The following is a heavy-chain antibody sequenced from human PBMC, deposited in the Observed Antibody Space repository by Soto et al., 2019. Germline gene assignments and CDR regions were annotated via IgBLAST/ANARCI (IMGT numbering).Heavy chain of an antibody. D-gene: IGHD6-13*01. CDR2: IYPGDSDT. V-gene: IGHV5-51*01. Sequence: GESLKISCKGSGYSFTSYWIGWVRQMPGKGLEWMGIIYPGDSDTRYSPSFQGQVTISADKSISTAYLQWSSLKASDTAMYYCARLESSSSWTPWFDPWGQGTLVTVSS. CDR1: GYSFTSYW. CDR3: ARLESSSSWTPWFDP. J-gene: IGHJ5*02.